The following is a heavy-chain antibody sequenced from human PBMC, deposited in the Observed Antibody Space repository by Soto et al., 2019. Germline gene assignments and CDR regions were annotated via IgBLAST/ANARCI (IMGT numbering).Heavy chain of an antibody. Sequence: QQQLQESGPGLVKPSQTLSLTCTVSGGTINTGGCYWSGIRQQPGRGLEWIGYIYYSGTTNYNPSLESRLNVSLDTSKNQFSLKVFSVTAADTAVYYCARETVRGKDSEAFDIWGQGTMVTVSS. D-gene: IGHD2-21*01. CDR2: IYYSGTT. CDR3: ARETVRGKDSEAFDI. V-gene: IGHV4-31*03. J-gene: IGHJ3*02. CDR1: GGTINTGGCY.